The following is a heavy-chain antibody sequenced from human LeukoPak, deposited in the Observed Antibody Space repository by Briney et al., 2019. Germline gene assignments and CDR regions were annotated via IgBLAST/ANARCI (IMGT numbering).Heavy chain of an antibody. V-gene: IGHV1-69*06. J-gene: IGHJ3*02. D-gene: IGHD3/OR15-3a*01. CDR1: GGTFSSYA. Sequence: ASVKVSCKASGGTFSSYAISWVRQAPGQGLEWMGGIIPIFGTANYAQKFQGRVTITADKSTSTAYMELSSLRSDDTAVYYCARAWTLLEAFDIWGQGTMVTVSS. CDR3: ARAWTLLEAFDI. CDR2: IIPIFGTA.